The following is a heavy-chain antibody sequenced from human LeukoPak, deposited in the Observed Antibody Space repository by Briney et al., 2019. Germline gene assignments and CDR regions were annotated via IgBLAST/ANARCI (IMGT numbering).Heavy chain of an antibody. CDR1: GFTFSDYY. V-gene: IGHV3-11*01. CDR3: ARAVDCSSTSCYEGGFDY. CDR2: ISSSGSTI. J-gene: IGHJ4*02. D-gene: IGHD2-2*01. Sequence: KSGGSLRLSCAASGFTFSDYYMSWIRQAPGKGLEWVSYISSSGSTIYYADSVKGRFTISRDNAKNSLYLQMNSLRAEDTAVYYCARAVDCSSTSCYEGGFDYWGQGTLVTVSS.